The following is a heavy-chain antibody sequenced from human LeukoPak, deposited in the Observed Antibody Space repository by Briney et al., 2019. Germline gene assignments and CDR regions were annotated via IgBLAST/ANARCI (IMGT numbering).Heavy chain of an antibody. CDR1: GFTFSNYE. CDR3: VSETSGKRWLQLGHYYYMDV. D-gene: IGHD5-24*01. Sequence: GGSLRLSCTVSGFTFSNYEMNWVRQTPGKGLEWLAYISSTGNSIYYADSVKGRITISRDNAQDLLYLNMTSLRAEDTALYYCVSETSGKRWLQLGHYYYMDVWGKGTTVTISS. CDR2: ISSTGNSI. V-gene: IGHV3-48*03. J-gene: IGHJ6*03.